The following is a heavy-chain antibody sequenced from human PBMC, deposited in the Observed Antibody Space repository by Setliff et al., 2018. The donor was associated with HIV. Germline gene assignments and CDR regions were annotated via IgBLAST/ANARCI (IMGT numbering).Heavy chain of an antibody. CDR1: GYTFSSFA. J-gene: IGHJ4*02. D-gene: IGHD3-22*01. CDR2: ISGYNGHT. CDR3: AKVGPFEFDSSGYAEF. V-gene: IGHV1-18*01. Sequence: ASVKVSCKASGYTFSSFAMSWVRQAPGQGLEWVAWISGYNGHTNYAQRFQGRVTVTTDTSTSTAYMELRSLRSDDTAVYFCAKVGPFEFDSSGYAEFWGQGTPVTVSS.